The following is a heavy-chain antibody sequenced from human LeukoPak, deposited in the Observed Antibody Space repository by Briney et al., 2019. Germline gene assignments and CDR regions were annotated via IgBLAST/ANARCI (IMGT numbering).Heavy chain of an antibody. CDR1: GYGFTSYW. J-gene: IGHJ4*02. V-gene: IGHV5-51*01. D-gene: IGHD3-9*01. Sequence: PGGSLKISCKGSGYGFTSYWIGWVRQMPGKGLEWMGIIYPGDSDTRYSPSFQGQVTISADKSISTAYLQWSSLKASDTAMYYCARQSEDYDILTGYYRIFDYWGQGTLVTVSS. CDR2: IYPGDSDT. CDR3: ARQSEDYDILTGYYRIFDY.